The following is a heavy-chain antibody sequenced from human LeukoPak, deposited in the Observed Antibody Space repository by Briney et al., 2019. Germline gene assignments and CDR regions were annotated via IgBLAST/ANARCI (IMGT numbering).Heavy chain of an antibody. V-gene: IGHV4-39*01. Sequence: PSETLSLTCTVSGGSISSSSYYWGWIRQPPGKGLEWIGSIYYSGSTYYNPSLKSRVTISVDTSKNQFSLKLTSVTAADTAVYYCARLGWSGSYYYSMDVWGKGTTVTVSS. D-gene: IGHD3-3*01. J-gene: IGHJ6*03. CDR1: GGSISSSSYY. CDR2: IYYSGST. CDR3: ARLGWSGSYYYSMDV.